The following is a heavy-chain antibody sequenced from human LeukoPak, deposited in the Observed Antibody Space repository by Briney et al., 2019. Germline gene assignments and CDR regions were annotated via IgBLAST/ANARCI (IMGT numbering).Heavy chain of an antibody. V-gene: IGHV3-64*01. CDR2: ISSDGGST. CDR3: ARDSSGEGYNDYFDS. J-gene: IGHJ4*02. CDR1: GFSFITYA. D-gene: IGHD5-24*01. Sequence: GGSLRLSCAASGFSFITYAMHWVRQAPGKGLEYVSGISSDGGSTYYANSVKDRFTLSRDNSTKTLFLQMGSLRADDMAVYYCARDSSGEGYNDYFDSWGQGTLVTVSS.